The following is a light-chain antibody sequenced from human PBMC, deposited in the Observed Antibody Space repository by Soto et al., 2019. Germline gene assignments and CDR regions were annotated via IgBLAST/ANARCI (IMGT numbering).Light chain of an antibody. CDR3: QQYGSSPKT. Sequence: EIGLTQSPGTLSLSPGERATLSCRASQSVNSNYLAWYQQKPGQAPRLLIYGASSRATGIPDRFSGNGSGTDFTLTISRLEPEDFAVYYCQQYGSSPKTFGQGTKVEIK. CDR2: GAS. V-gene: IGKV3-20*01. CDR1: QSVNSNY. J-gene: IGKJ1*01.